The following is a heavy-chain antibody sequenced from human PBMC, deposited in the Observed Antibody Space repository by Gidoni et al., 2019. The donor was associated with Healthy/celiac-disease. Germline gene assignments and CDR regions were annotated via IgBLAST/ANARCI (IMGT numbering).Heavy chain of an antibody. V-gene: IGHV1-69*01. Sequence: QVQLVQSGAEVKKPGSSVKVSCKASGGTFSSYAISWVRQAPGQGLEWMGGIIPIFGTANYAQKFQGRVTITADESTSTAYMELSSLRSEDTAVYYCGHSSGYQGSHYYYYMDVWGKGTTVTVSS. CDR1: GGTFSSYA. D-gene: IGHD3-22*01. CDR3: GHSSGYQGSHYYYYMDV. CDR2: IIPIFGTA. J-gene: IGHJ6*03.